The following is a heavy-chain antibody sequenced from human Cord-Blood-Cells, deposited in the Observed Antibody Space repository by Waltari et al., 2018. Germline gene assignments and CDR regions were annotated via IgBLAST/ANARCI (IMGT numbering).Heavy chain of an antibody. J-gene: IGHJ4*02. CDR2: ISHSGST. Sequence: QVQLQESGPGLVKPSETLSLTCTVSGYSISSGYYWGWLRQPPGKGLEWIGSISHSGSTCYNTSLKSRVTISVDTSTNQFSLKLSSVTAADTAVYYCARGVWSGYYTMWGQGTLVTVSS. CDR3: ARGVWSGYYTM. CDR1: GYSISSGYY. D-gene: IGHD3-3*01. V-gene: IGHV4-38-2*02.